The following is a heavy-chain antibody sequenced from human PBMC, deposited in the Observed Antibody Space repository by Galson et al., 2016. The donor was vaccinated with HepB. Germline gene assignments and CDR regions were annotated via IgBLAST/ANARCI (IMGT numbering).Heavy chain of an antibody. Sequence: SLRLSCAASGFDFSTYAMSWVRQAPGKGLEWVAYMSPPGGDSKYADSVKGRFSISRDNSKNTLFLQMDNVRAEDTAMYYCAKDWKYCSGSACYPDIFDDWGQGTLVTVSS. CDR2: MSPPGGDS. J-gene: IGHJ4*02. V-gene: IGHV3-23*01. D-gene: IGHD2-15*01. CDR3: AKDWKYCSGSACYPDIFDD. CDR1: GFDFSTYA.